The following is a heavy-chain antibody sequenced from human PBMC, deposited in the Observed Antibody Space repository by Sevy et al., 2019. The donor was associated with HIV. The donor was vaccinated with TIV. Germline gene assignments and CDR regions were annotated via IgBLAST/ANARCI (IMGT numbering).Heavy chain of an antibody. CDR2: ISHSSSTI. J-gene: IGHJ4*02. Sequence: GGSLRLSCAASGFTFNSYSMNWVRQTPGQGLEWIAYISHSSSTIYYAVSVKGRFTVSRDNGKYSLFLQMNSLTAADTAVYYCARDRVGLDYWGQGTLVTVSS. CDR1: GFTFNSYS. V-gene: IGHV3-48*01. CDR3: ARDRVGLDY.